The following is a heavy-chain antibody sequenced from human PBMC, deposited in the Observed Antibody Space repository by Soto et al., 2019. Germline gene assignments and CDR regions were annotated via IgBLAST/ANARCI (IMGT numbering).Heavy chain of an antibody. CDR1: GFTFSSYA. V-gene: IGHV3-23*01. CDR2: ISGSGGST. Sequence: PWGSLRLSCAASGFTFSSYAMSWVRQAPGKGLEWVSAISGSGGSTYYADSVKGRFTISRDNSKNTLYLQMNSLRAEDTAVYYCAKDLYNWNPAYAIFDYWGQGTLVTVSS. J-gene: IGHJ4*02. D-gene: IGHD1-20*01. CDR3: AKDLYNWNPAYAIFDY.